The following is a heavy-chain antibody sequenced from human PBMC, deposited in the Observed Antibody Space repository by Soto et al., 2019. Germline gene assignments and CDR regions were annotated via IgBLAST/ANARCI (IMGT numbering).Heavy chain of an antibody. J-gene: IGHJ4*02. Sequence: GESLKISCKGSGYSFPIYWIAWVRQMPGKGLEWMGIIYPADSDPRYSPSFQGQVTISADKSTSTAYLQWSSLKASDTAMYYCARQDGSGRYYKDYWGQGTLVTVSS. V-gene: IGHV5-51*01. CDR3: ARQDGSGRYYKDY. CDR1: GYSFPIYW. D-gene: IGHD3-10*01. CDR2: IYPADSDP.